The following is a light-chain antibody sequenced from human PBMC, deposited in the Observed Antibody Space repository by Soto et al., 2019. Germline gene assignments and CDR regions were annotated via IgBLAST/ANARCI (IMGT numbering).Light chain of an antibody. Sequence: DIQITQSPSSLSASVGDRVTITCRARQSISSYLNWYQQKPGKAPKLLIYAASSLQSGVPSSFSGSGSGTDFTLTISSLQPEDFANYYCQQGYSTPLAVGQGTKVEIK. CDR3: QQGYSTPLA. CDR1: QSISSY. J-gene: IGKJ1*01. CDR2: AAS. V-gene: IGKV1-39*01.